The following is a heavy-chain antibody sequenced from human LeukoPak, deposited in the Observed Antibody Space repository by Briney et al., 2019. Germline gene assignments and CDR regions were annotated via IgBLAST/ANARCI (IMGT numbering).Heavy chain of an antibody. D-gene: IGHD2-15*01. CDR3: AKDGGDIVVVVAATGNVNWFDP. CDR1: GFTFSRYG. J-gene: IGHJ5*02. CDR2: IRYVVSNK. V-gene: IGHV3-30*02. Sequence: GGSLRLSCAASGFTFSRYGMHWVRQAPGKGLEWVSFIRYVVSNKYYADSVKGRFTISRDNSKNTLYLQMNSLRAEDTAVYYCAKDGGDIVVVVAATGNVNWFDPWGQGTLVTVSS.